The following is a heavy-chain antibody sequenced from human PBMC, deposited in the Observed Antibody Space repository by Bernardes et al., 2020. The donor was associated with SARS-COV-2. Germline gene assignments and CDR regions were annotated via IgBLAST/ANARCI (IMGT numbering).Heavy chain of an antibody. J-gene: IGHJ6*02. CDR2: IGTSGNA. CDR1: GFIFDTYD. D-gene: IGHD6-13*01. Sequence: GGSLRLSCAASGFIFDTYDMHWVRQVAGKGLEWVSAIGTSGNAYYPDSVRGRFTASREDAKNSLHLQMNSLRAGDTGVYFCARALRYGTSWYSVDYYGMDVWGQGTTVTVSS. V-gene: IGHV3-13*04. CDR3: ARALRYGTSWYSVDYYGMDV.